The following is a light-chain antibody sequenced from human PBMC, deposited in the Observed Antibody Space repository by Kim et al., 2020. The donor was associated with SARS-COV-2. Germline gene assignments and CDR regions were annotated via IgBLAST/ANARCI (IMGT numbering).Light chain of an antibody. CDR2: SNN. J-gene: IGLJ3*02. Sequence: QMVSISCSGGISTIGSNTVNWYHQLPGTAPNLFIYSNNQRPSGIPGRCSGSKSGTSACLAISGLQSEDEADYYCAVWDDSLNGWVFGGGTQLTVL. CDR3: AVWDDSLNGWV. CDR1: ISTIGSNT. V-gene: IGLV1-44*01.